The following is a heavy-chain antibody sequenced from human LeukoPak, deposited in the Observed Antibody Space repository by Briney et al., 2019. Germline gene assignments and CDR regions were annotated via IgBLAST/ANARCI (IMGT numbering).Heavy chain of an antibody. J-gene: IGHJ4*02. CDR1: GFTFSSYG. Sequence: GGSLRLSCAASGFTFSSYGMHWVRQAPGKGLDWVAVISNDGSKKYYADSVKGRFTISRDNSKSTLSLQVSSLRTEDTAVYYCAKDRYSYAFEYSDSWGQGTLVTVSS. V-gene: IGHV3-30*18. CDR3: AKDRYSYAFEYSDS. CDR2: ISNDGSKK. D-gene: IGHD5-18*01.